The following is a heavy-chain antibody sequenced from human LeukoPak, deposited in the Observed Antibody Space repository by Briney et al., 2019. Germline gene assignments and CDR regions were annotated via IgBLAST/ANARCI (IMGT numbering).Heavy chain of an antibody. V-gene: IGHV3-9*01. Sequence: GRSLRLSCAASGFTFDDYAMHWVRQAPGKGLEWVSGISWNSGSIGYADSVKGRFTISRDNAKNSLYLQMNSLRAEDTALYYCAKDSSSWSSHDAFDIWGQGTMVTVSS. D-gene: IGHD6-13*01. CDR3: AKDSSSWSSHDAFDI. CDR1: GFTFDDYA. J-gene: IGHJ3*02. CDR2: ISWNSGSI.